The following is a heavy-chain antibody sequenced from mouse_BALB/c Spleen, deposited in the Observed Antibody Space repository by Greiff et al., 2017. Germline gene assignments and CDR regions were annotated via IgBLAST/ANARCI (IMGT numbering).Heavy chain of an antibody. CDR3: ARMGIRDAMDY. CDR1: GFTFSSYG. CDR2: ISSGGSYT. J-gene: IGHJ4*01. V-gene: IGHV5-6*01. Sequence: EVKLVESGGDLVKPGGSLKLSCAASGFTFSSYGMSWVRQTPDKRLEWVATISSGGSYTYYPDSVKGRFTISRDNAKNTLYLQMSSLKSEDTAMYYCARMGIRDAMDYWGQGTSVTVSS.